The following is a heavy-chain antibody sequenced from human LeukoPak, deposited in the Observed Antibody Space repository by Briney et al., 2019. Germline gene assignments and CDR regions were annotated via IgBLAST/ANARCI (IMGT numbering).Heavy chain of an antibody. D-gene: IGHD3-10*01. J-gene: IGHJ4*02. CDR3: ARSPRVWFGELSEGLE. CDR1: GGSISSYY. CDR2: IYYSGST. V-gene: IGHV4-59*01. Sequence: SETLSLTCTVSGGSISSYYWSWIRQPPGKGLEWIGYIYYSGSTNYNPSLKSRVTISVDTSKNQFSLKLSSVTAADTAVYYCARSPRVWFGELSEGLEWGQGTLVTVSS.